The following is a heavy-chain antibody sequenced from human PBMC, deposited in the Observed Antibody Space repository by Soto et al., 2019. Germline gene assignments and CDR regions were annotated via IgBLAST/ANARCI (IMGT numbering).Heavy chain of an antibody. J-gene: IGHJ6*02. D-gene: IGHD3-22*01. CDR3: ARALVTDYNSRDYHYYFAMDV. CDR1: GGTINSGDYF. Sequence: PSETLSLTCCVSGGTINSGDYFWSWIRHLPGKGLEWIANVYHTGTTYYNPSLKSRVSMSVDTSQNQFSLILASVTAADTAVYYCARALVTDYNSRDYHYYFAMDVWGQGTSVTVSS. CDR2: VYHTGTT. V-gene: IGHV4-30-4*01.